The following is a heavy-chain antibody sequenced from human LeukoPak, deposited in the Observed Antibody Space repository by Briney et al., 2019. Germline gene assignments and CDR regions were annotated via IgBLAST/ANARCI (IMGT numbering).Heavy chain of an antibody. D-gene: IGHD1-26*01. V-gene: IGHV1-3*03. CDR1: GYTFTSYA. CDR3: ARSEVGATEFDY. J-gene: IGHJ4*02. Sequence: ASVKVPCKASGYTFTSYAMHWVRQAPGQRLEWMGWINAGNGNTKYSQEFQGRVTITRDTSASTAYMELSSLRSEDMAVYYCARSEVGATEFDYWGQGTLVTVSS. CDR2: INAGNGNT.